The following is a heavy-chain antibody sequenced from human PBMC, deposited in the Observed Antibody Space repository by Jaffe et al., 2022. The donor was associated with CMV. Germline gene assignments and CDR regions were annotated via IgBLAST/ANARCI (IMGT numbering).Heavy chain of an antibody. J-gene: IGHJ6*02. V-gene: IGHV4-31*02. CDR1: GGSISSGGYY. CDR2: TYYSGST. CDR3: ARDAVEASGWGRDHYSGIDV. Sequence: QVQLQESGPGLVKPSQTLSLTCTVSGGSISSGGYYWTWIRQHPGKGLEYIGYTYYSGSTYYNPSLKSRVTISVDRSKNQFSLRLTSVTAADTAVYYCARDAVEASGWGRDHYSGIDVWGRGTTVTVSS. D-gene: IGHD6-19*01.